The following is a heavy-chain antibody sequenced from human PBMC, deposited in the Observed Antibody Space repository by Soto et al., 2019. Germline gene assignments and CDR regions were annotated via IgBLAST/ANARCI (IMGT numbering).Heavy chain of an antibody. D-gene: IGHD3-16*01. CDR3: ASHAYAHSGMDV. CDR1: GGSISSGDYY. Sequence: QVQLQESGPGLVKPSQTLSLTCTVSGGSISSGDYYWSWIRQPPGKGLEWIGYIYYSGSTYYNPSLKSRVTISVDTSQTQFSLKLSSVTAAATAMYYCASHAYAHSGMDVWGQGTTVTVSS. J-gene: IGHJ6*02. V-gene: IGHV4-30-4*01. CDR2: IYYSGST.